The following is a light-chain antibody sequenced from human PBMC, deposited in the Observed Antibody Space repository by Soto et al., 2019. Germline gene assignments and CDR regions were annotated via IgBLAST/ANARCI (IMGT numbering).Light chain of an antibody. CDR1: QNVLYSSNNKNY. CDR2: WAS. V-gene: IGKV4-1*01. J-gene: IGKJ4*01. CDR3: QQYFTVPLT. Sequence: DILITQSPDALAVSLDERAIINCKSSQNVLYSSNNKNYLAWYQQKSGQPPKLLIHWASTRESGVPDRFSGSGSGTDFILTITSLQAEDVAVYYCQQYFTVPLTFGGGTKVDIK.